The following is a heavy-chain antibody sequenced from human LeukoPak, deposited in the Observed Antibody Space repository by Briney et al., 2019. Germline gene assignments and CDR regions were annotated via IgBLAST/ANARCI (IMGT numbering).Heavy chain of an antibody. D-gene: IGHD1-26*01. Sequence: PSETLSLTCTVSGGSVSSSIYYWGWIRQPPGKGLEWIGSIYYSGITNYNPSLKSRVTISVDTSKNQFSLKLSSVTAADTAVYYCARSYSGNYFVTWGQGTLVTVSS. CDR2: IYYSGIT. CDR3: ARSYSGNYFVT. V-gene: IGHV4-39*07. J-gene: IGHJ5*02. CDR1: GGSVSSSIYY.